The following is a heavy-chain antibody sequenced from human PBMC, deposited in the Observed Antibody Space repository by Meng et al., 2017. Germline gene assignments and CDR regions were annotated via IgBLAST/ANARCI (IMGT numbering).Heavy chain of an antibody. Sequence: GESLKISCAASGFTFSSYAMHWVRQAPGKGLEWVAVISYDGSNKYYADSVKGRFTISRDNSKNTLYLQMNSLRAEDTAVYYCARDRWTTVTKRPDYWGQGTLVTVSS. CDR1: GFTFSSYA. J-gene: IGHJ4*02. V-gene: IGHV3-30*01. CDR3: ARDRWTTVTKRPDY. CDR2: ISYDGSNK. D-gene: IGHD4-17*01.